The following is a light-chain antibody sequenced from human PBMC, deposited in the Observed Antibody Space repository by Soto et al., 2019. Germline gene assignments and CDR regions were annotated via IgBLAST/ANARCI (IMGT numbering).Light chain of an antibody. Sequence: EIVLTQSPGTPCLSPGQRAPLPCRASQRLSASDIAWYQQKPGQAPKFLIYGVSSRATGIPDRFSGSGSGTDFTLTIRRLEPEDFAVYHCQQYGSSPLITFGQGTQLEI. J-gene: IGKJ5*01. CDR2: GVS. CDR1: QRLSASD. V-gene: IGKV3-20*01. CDR3: QQYGSSPLIT.